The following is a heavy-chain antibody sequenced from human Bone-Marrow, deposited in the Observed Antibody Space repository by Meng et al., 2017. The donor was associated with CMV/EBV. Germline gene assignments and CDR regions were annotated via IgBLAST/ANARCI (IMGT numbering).Heavy chain of an antibody. J-gene: IGHJ4*02. Sequence: GESLKISCSASGFIFGDHAMHWVRQAPGKGPEWVAVISYDGSTKYFADSVKGRFTIYRDNYRDTLFLQMNSLTTEDTGLYYCARHKYGDEYFLDYWGQGTRVTVSS. CDR2: ISYDGSTK. D-gene: IGHD4-17*01. CDR1: GFIFGDHA. V-gene: IGHV3-30*01. CDR3: ARHKYGDEYFLDY.